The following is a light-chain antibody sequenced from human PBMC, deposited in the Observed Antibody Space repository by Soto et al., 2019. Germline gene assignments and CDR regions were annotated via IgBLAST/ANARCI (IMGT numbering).Light chain of an antibody. Sequence: DIQMTQSPSTLSGPVGDRVTITCRASQSISTYLNWYQRKGGKAPKPLIHGASSLQSEVPLRFSATGSGTDFSLTIMSLQPEDFATYYCQQSYSTLLSFGGGTKVDIK. CDR2: GAS. J-gene: IGKJ4*01. V-gene: IGKV1-39*01. CDR1: QSISTY. CDR3: QQSYSTLLS.